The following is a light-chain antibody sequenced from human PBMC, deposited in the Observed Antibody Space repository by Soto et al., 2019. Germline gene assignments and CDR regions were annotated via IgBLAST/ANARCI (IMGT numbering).Light chain of an antibody. CDR1: QSIRSSH. Sequence: EIVLTQSPGTLSLSPGERATLSCRASQSIRSSHLAWYQQKPGQAPRLLIYGASSRATGIPDRFSGSGSGTDFTLTISRLESEDIAVYYCQQYGGSPETFGQGTKVDIK. V-gene: IGKV3-20*01. CDR3: QQYGGSPET. J-gene: IGKJ1*01. CDR2: GAS.